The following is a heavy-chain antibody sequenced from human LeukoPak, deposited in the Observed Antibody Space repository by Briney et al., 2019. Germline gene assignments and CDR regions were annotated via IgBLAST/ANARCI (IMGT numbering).Heavy chain of an antibody. Sequence: GGSLRLFCAASGFSFSRYSMNWVRQAPGKGLEWVSSIDYSSKYIYTADSLKGRFTTSRDNAKNSLDLQMNSLKAEDTAVYYCATPAAGPGAEYSQYWGQGTLVIVSS. V-gene: IGHV3-21*01. CDR1: GFSFSRYS. CDR3: ATPAAGPGAEYSQY. J-gene: IGHJ1*01. D-gene: IGHD6-13*01. CDR2: IDYSSKYI.